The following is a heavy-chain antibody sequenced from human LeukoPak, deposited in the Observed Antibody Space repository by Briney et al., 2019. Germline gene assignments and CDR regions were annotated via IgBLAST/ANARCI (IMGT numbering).Heavy chain of an antibody. Sequence: LPGGSLRLSCAASGFTFSADAMSSVRQAPGKGLEWVSAIRGDGSSTYYADSVKGRFTIARDNSKNTLYMQMNSLRAEDTAVYYCAKEMTSRGYFDYWGQGTLVTVSS. V-gene: IGHV3-23*01. CDR3: AKEMTSRGYFDY. CDR1: GFTFSADA. J-gene: IGHJ4*02. D-gene: IGHD3-10*01. CDR2: IRGDGSST.